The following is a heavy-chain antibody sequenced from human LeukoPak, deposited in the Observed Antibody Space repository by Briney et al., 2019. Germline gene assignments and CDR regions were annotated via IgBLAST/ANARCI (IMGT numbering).Heavy chain of an antibody. D-gene: IGHD2/OR15-2a*01. CDR3: ARSCCYSITVGNY. Sequence: PGGSLRLSCTASGFTFTNYAMSWVRQAPGKGLEWGSSISGNGDTTYYADSVKGRFTISRDSSKNTLFLQMNSLRAEDTAVYYCARSCCYSITVGNYWGQGTLVTVSS. CDR2: ISGNGDTT. CDR1: GFTFTNYA. J-gene: IGHJ4*02. V-gene: IGHV3-23*01.